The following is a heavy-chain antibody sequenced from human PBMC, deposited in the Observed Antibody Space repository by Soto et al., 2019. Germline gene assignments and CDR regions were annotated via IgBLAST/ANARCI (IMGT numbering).Heavy chain of an antibody. CDR2: IDHSGNT. CDR3: GRVYCTTTSCFLNGVDI. D-gene: IGHD2-2*01. J-gene: IGHJ6*02. V-gene: IGHV4-38-2*01. Sequence: PSETLSLTCAVSGYSISTGYSWVWIRQPPGKGLEWLGNIDHSGNTYYNPSLKSRITISIDTAKNHLSLNLASVTATDTAMYFCGRVYCTTTSCFLNGVDIWGQGTTVTVS. CDR1: GYSISTGYS.